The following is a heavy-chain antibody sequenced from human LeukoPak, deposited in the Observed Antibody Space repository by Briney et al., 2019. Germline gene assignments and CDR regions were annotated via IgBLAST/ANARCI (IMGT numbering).Heavy chain of an antibody. D-gene: IGHD5-18*01. CDR3: ARHYGYSYGPDY. CDR2: VYYSGST. J-gene: IGHJ4*02. V-gene: IGHV4-59*08. Sequence: PSETLSLTCTVSGGSISTYYWSWIRQPPGKGLEWIGYVYYSGSTSYNPSLKSRVIISVDTSKNEFSLNVSSVTAADTDVYYCARHYGYSYGPDYWGQGTLVTVSS. CDR1: GGSISTYY.